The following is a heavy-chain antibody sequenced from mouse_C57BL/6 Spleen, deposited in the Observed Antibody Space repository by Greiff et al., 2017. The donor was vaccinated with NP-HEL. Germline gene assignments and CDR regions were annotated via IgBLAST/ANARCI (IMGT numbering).Heavy chain of an antibody. D-gene: IGHD2-2*01. Sequence: QVQLKQPGAELVKPGASVKMSCKASGYTFTSYWITWVKQRPGQGLEWIGDIYPGSGSTNYNEKFKSKATLTVDTSSSTAYMQLSSLTSEDSAVYYCAREGGYDRGFAYWGQGTLVTVSA. V-gene: IGHV1-55*01. J-gene: IGHJ3*01. CDR1: GYTFTSYW. CDR3: AREGGYDRGFAY. CDR2: IYPGSGST.